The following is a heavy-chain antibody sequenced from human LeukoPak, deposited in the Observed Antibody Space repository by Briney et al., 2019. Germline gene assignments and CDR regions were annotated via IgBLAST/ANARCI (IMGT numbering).Heavy chain of an antibody. CDR3: ARGSNYVSDYYFDV. CDR2: VNHEGDS. Sequence: SETLSLTCAVSGVSLRGYYWSWIRQSPEKGLEWIGEVNHEGDSIYSPSLKSRLTVSVDMSKNQFSLNLRSVTAADTAVYFCARGSNYVSDYYFDVWGKGTTVSVSS. J-gene: IGHJ6*03. V-gene: IGHV4-34*01. D-gene: IGHD4-11*01. CDR1: GVSLRGYY.